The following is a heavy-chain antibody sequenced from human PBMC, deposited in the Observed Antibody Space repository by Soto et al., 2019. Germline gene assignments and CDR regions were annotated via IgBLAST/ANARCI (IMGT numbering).Heavy chain of an antibody. CDR2: IIPIFSTA. CDR1: RVAFSKFI. D-gene: IGHD6-19*01. CDR3: AKVRYSSPMGYYYGMDV. J-gene: IGHJ6*02. V-gene: IGHV1-69*13. Sequence: SVKVSCKASRVAFSKFIVTWVRQAPGLLLEWVAGIIPIFSTANYAQKFHCGVSITGEESTSTSYMEVNNLRSEDTAVYYCAKVRYSSPMGYYYGMDVWGQGTTVTVSS.